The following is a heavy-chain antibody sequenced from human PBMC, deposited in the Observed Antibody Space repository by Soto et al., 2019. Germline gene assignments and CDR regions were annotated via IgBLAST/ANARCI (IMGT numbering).Heavy chain of an antibody. D-gene: IGHD4-17*01. CDR3: ARDFAPDYGDYEPSWFDP. CDR1: GFTLSSYA. J-gene: IGHJ5*02. CDR2: ISYDGSNK. V-gene: IGHV3-30-3*01. Sequence: GGSLRLSCAASGFTLSSYAMHWVRQAPGKGLEWVAVISYDGSNKYYADSVKGRFTISRDNSKNTLYLQMNSLRAEDTAVYYCARDFAPDYGDYEPSWFDPWGQGTLVTVSS.